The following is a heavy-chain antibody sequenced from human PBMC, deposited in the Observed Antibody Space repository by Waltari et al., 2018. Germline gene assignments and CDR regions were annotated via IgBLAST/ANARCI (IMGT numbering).Heavy chain of an antibody. CDR2: ISGSGGST. J-gene: IGHJ5*02. CDR3: AKDRRNYDFWSGYYTLDP. CDR1: GFTFSSYA. V-gene: IGHV3-23*01. D-gene: IGHD3-3*01. Sequence: TASGFTFSSYAMCWVRQAPGKGLEWVSAISGSGGSTYYADSVKGRFTISRDNSKNTLYLQMNSLRAEDTAVYYCAKDRRNYDFWSGYYTLDPWGQGTLVTVSS.